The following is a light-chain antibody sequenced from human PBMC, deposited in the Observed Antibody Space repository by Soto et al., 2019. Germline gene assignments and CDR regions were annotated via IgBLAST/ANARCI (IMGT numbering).Light chain of an antibody. CDR3: QQRSNWPWT. V-gene: IGKV3-11*01. CDR1: QSVSTY. J-gene: IGKJ1*01. Sequence: EIVMTQSPATLSLSPGERATLSCRASQSVSTYLAWYQQQPGQAPRLLIYDASNSATGIPARFSGSGSGTDFTLTISSLEPEDFAVYYCQQRSNWPWTFGQGTKVDIK. CDR2: DAS.